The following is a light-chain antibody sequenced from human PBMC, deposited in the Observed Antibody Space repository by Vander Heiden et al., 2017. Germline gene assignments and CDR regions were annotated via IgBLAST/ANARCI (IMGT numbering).Light chain of an antibody. J-gene: IGKJ3*01. CDR2: KAS. Sequence: DIQMTQSPSTLSASVGDRVTITCRASQSISTWLAWYQQKPGKAPKLLINKASSLESGVPSRFSGSGSGTEFTLTISSLQPDDFATHYCQQYYTYPFTFGPGTKVDIK. CDR3: QQYYTYPFT. V-gene: IGKV1-5*03. CDR1: QSISTW.